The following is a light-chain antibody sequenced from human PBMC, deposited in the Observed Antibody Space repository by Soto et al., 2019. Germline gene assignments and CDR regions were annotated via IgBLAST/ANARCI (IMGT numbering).Light chain of an antibody. J-gene: IGLJ1*01. CDR1: SSNSGAGYD. Sequence: QSVLTQPPSVSGAPGQRVTISCTGSSSNSGAGYDVHWYQQLPGSAPKLLIYGNSNRPSGVPDRFSGSKSGTSASLAITGLQAEAEADYYCQSYDSSLSVFYVFGTGTKLTVL. CDR2: GNS. V-gene: IGLV1-40*01. CDR3: QSYDSSLSVFYV.